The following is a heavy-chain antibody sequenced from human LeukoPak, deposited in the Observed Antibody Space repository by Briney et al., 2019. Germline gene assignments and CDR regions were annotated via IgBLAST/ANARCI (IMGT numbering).Heavy chain of an antibody. V-gene: IGHV4-59*01. CDR1: GGSFSSYY. Sequence: SETLSLTYSGSGGSFSSYYWSWIRQPPGKGLEWIGFIYYSGSTNYNPSLKSRVTISVDTSKNQFSLKLSSVTAADTAVYYCARNMVRGVIDRWFDPWGQGTLVTVSS. J-gene: IGHJ5*02. D-gene: IGHD3-10*01. CDR3: ARNMVRGVIDRWFDP. CDR2: IYYSGST.